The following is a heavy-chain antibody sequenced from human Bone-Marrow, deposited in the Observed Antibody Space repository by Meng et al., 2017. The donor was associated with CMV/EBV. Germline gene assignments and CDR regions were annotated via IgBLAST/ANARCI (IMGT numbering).Heavy chain of an antibody. J-gene: IGHJ6*02. V-gene: IGHV3-21*01. D-gene: IGHD2-2*02. Sequence: GDSLKISCAASGSTFCSYCMNWVRQAPGKGLEWVSSISSSSSYIHYADSVKGRFTISRDNAKNSMYLHMNSLRAEDTTVYYCAREICSSTSCYIYYYYGMDVWGQGTTVTVSS. CDR2: ISSSSSYI. CDR1: GSTFCSYC. CDR3: AREICSSTSCYIYYYYGMDV.